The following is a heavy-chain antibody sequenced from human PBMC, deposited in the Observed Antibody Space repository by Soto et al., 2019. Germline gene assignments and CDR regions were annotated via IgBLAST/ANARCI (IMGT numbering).Heavy chain of an antibody. CDR3: AKDGPYYSGSGSRSPLPYYYYGMDV. CDR2: ISYDGSDK. CDR1: GFTFNGYG. J-gene: IGHJ6*02. Sequence: QVQLVESGGGVVQPGRSLRLSCAASGFTFNGYGMHWVRQAAGKGLEWVAVISYDGSDKYYGDAVKGRFTISRDNSKNTLYLQMNSLRAEDTALYYCAKDGPYYSGSGSRSPLPYYYYGMDVWGQGATVTVSS. D-gene: IGHD3-10*01. V-gene: IGHV3-30*18.